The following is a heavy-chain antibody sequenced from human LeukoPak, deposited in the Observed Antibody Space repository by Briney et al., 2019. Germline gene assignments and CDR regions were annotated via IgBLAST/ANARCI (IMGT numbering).Heavy chain of an antibody. Sequence: GGSLRLSCAASGFTLNNYAMNWVRQAPGKGLEWVSGISGTAGRTYYADSVKGRFTISRDNSKNTLLLQMGSLRAEDTAVYYCAKGIKVVALTPLDYWGQGTLVTVSS. V-gene: IGHV3-23*01. CDR1: GFTLNNYA. J-gene: IGHJ4*02. CDR2: ISGTAGRT. D-gene: IGHD2-15*01. CDR3: AKGIKVVALTPLDY.